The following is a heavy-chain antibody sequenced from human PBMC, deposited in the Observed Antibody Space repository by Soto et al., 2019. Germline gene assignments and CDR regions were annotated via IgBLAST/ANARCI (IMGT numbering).Heavy chain of an antibody. CDR1: VFSFDNYG. J-gene: IGHJ4*02. Sequence: WWSLRLSCLASVFSFDNYGMGWFRQAPGEGLEWISAIKSDGTSTYYAASVEDRFTISRDNSKNTLYLQLNSLRAEDTAVYYCAQLGLMTFSHKHYFNHWGRGTLVTVSS. CDR2: IKSDGTST. CDR3: AQLGLMTFSHKHYFNH. V-gene: IGHV3-23*01. D-gene: IGHD3-16*01.